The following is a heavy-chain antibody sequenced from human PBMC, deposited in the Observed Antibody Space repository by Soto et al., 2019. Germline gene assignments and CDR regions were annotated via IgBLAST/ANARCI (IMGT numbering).Heavy chain of an antibody. J-gene: IGHJ4*02. D-gene: IGHD1-26*01. CDR1: GGSISSSSYY. CDR2: IYYSGST. V-gene: IGHV4-39*01. CDR3: ARLGLEEWELFFDY. Sequence: QLQLQESGPGLVKPSETLSLTCTVSGGSISSSSYYWGWIRQPPGKGLEWIGSIYYSGSTYYNPSLKSRVTISVDTSKNQFSPKLSSVTAADTAVYYCARLGLEEWELFFDYWGQGTLVTVSS.